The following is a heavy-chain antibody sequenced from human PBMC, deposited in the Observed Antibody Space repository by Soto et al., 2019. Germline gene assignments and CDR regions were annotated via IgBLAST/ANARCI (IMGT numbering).Heavy chain of an antibody. J-gene: IGHJ5*02. V-gene: IGHV1-8*01. CDR3: ARAAASLDP. CDR1: GYSFTSYD. CDR2: MNPKSGNT. Sequence: ASVKVSCKASGYSFTSYDINWVRQATGQGLEWMEWMNPKSGNTGFAQKFQGRVTLTMDTSISTAYMELDGLRSEDTAVYYCARAAASLDPWGQGALVTVSS. D-gene: IGHD6-25*01.